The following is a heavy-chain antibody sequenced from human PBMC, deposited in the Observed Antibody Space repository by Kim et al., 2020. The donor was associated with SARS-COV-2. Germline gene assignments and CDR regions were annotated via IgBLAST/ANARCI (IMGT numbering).Heavy chain of an antibody. CDR1: GGSISSSFNY. D-gene: IGHD3-22*01. CDR2: VYHSGST. CDR3: ARLPHDSSGYVDS. V-gene: IGHV4-39*01. Sequence: SETLSLTCTVSGGSISSSFNYWGWIRQHPGKGLEWIGSVYHSGSTYDSPSLKSRVTVSVDTSKNEFYLKVTSVTAADTAVYFCARLPHDSSGYVDSWGPGILVTVSS. J-gene: IGHJ4*02.